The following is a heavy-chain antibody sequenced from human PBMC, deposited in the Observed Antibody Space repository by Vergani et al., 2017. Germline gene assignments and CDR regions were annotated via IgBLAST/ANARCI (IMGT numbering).Heavy chain of an antibody. V-gene: IGHV4-34*01. J-gene: IGHJ4*02. CDR2: INHSGST. CDR1: GGSFSGYY. Sequence: QVQLQQWGAGLLKPSETLSLTCAVYGGSFSGYYWSWIRQPPGKGLEWIGEINHSGSTNYNPSLKSRVTISVDTSKNQFSLKLSSVTAADTAVYYCARGKYLPRGVLRYFDXFDYWGQGTLVTVSS. D-gene: IGHD3-9*01. CDR3: ARGKYLPRGVLRYFDXFDY.